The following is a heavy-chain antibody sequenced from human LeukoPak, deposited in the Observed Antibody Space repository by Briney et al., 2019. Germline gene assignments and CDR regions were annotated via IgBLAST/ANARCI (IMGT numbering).Heavy chain of an antibody. J-gene: IGHJ4*02. CDR3: ARDSQSYSNHVDY. D-gene: IGHD4-11*01. Sequence: SETLSLSCAVYGGSFSGYYLNWIRQPPGKGLEWIGEINRGGSTNYNPSLKSRITISVDTSKNQFSLKLTSATAADTAVYYCARDSQSYSNHVDYWGQGTLVTVSS. V-gene: IGHV4-34*01. CDR1: GGSFSGYY. CDR2: INRGGST.